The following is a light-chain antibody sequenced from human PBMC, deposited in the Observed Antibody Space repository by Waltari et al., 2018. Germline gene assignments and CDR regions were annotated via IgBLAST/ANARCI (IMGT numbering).Light chain of an antibody. V-gene: IGLV3-10*01. J-gene: IGLJ3*02. CDR2: EDI. Sequence: SYELTQPPSVSVTPGQTARIACSGDALSQKYAYWYQKRSGQAPVFVIYEDIKRPAGVPGRFSGSSSWTVATLTISGAQVEDEADYYCYSTDSSAVYRVFGGGTKLTVL. CDR1: ALSQKY. CDR3: YSTDSSAVYRV.